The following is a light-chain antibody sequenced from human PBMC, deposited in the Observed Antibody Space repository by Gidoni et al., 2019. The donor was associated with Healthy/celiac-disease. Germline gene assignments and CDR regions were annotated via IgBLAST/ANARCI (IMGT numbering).Light chain of an antibody. CDR3: MQALQTPMYT. CDR2: LGS. J-gene: IGKJ2*01. V-gene: IGKV2-28*01. Sequence: DMLMTQSPLSLPVPPGEPASISCRSSLSLLHSNGYNYLDWYLQKPGQSPQLLIYLGSNRDSGVPDRFSGSGSGTDFTLKISRVEAKDVGVYYCMQALQTPMYTFGQGTKLEIK. CDR1: LSLLHSNGYNY.